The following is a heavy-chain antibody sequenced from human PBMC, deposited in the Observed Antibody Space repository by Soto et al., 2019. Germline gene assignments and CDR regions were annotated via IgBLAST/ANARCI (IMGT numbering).Heavy chain of an antibody. CDR2: INAGNGNT. J-gene: IGHJ4*02. Sequence: ASVKVSCKASGYTFTSYAMHWVRQAPGQRLEWMGWINAGNGNTKYSQKFQGRVTITRDTSASTAYMELSSLRSEDTAVYYCARTVYYYDSSGYYFDDWGQGTLVTVSS. D-gene: IGHD3-22*01. CDR1: GYTFTSYA. CDR3: ARTVYYYDSSGYYFDD. V-gene: IGHV1-3*01.